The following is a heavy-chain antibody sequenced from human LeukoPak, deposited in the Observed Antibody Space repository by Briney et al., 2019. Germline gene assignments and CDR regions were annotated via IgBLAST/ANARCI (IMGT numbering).Heavy chain of an antibody. CDR2: IYYSGST. Sequence: PSETLSLTCTVSGGSISSSSYYWGWIRQPPGKGLEWIGSIYYSGSTYYNPSLKSRVTISVDTSKNQFSLKLSSVTAADTAVYYCASQGYSSSWPFDYWGQGTLVTVSS. V-gene: IGHV4-39*01. CDR1: GGSISSSSYY. J-gene: IGHJ4*02. CDR3: ASQGYSSSWPFDY. D-gene: IGHD6-13*01.